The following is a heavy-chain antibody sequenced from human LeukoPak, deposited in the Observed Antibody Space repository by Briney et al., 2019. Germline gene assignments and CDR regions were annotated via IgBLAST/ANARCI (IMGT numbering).Heavy chain of an antibody. J-gene: IGHJ4*02. CDR3: ARHRDTTMRTGFDY. CDR2: IYYSGNT. V-gene: IGHV4-59*08. Sequence: SETLSLTCTVSGDSISSYYWSWIRQSPGKGLEWIGYIYYSGNTNYNPSLEGRVTISLYTPKNQFSLKLSSVTAADTAVYYCARHRDTTMRTGFDYWGQGTLVTVSS. D-gene: IGHD5-18*01. CDR1: GDSISSYY.